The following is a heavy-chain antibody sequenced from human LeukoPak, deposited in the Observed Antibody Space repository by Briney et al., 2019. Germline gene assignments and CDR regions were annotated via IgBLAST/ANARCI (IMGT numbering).Heavy chain of an antibody. CDR3: AKGRSLGLDY. Sequence: GGSLRLSCAASGFSFSNYDMHWVRQAPGKGLEWVAVIRYDGNNKYSADSVKGRFTISRDNSKNTLFLQMNTLRAEDTAVYYCAKGRSLGLDYWGQGTLVTVSS. V-gene: IGHV3-30*02. CDR1: GFSFSNYD. CDR2: IRYDGNNK. J-gene: IGHJ4*02. D-gene: IGHD7-27*01.